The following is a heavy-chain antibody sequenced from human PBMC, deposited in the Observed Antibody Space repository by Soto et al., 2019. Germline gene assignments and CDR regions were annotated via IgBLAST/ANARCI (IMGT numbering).Heavy chain of an antibody. CDR2: IYSSGST. CDR1: GFTFSSND. D-gene: IGHD3-22*01. CDR3: ATRPLLPGAP. V-gene: IGHV3-53*01. J-gene: IGHJ3*01. Sequence: ESGGGLIQPGGSLRLSCAASGFTFSSNDRNWVRQAPGKGLEWVSLIYSSGSTSYADSVKGRFTISRDNSKNTLYLQMSSLRAEDTAVYYCATRPLLPGAPWGQGTMVTVSS.